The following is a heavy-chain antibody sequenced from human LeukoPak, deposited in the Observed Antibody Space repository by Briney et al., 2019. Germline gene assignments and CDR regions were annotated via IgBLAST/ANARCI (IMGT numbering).Heavy chain of an antibody. V-gene: IGHV3-15*01. CDR1: GFPFSNAW. Sequence: GGSLRLSCAASGFPFSNAWMRWVRQAPGKGLEWVGSIKTNTDGGTTDYAAPVKGRFTISRDDSKNTPYLQMNRLKTEDTAVYYRTTAFDSWGQRTTVTVSS. CDR3: TTAFDS. CDR2: IKTNTDGGTT. J-gene: IGHJ3*02.